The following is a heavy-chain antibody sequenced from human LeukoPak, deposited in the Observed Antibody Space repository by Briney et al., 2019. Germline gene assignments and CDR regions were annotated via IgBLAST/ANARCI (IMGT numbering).Heavy chain of an antibody. CDR3: AFEYSSSVNWFDP. J-gene: IGHJ5*02. V-gene: IGHV1-2*02. CDR1: GYTFTGYY. D-gene: IGHD6-6*01. Sequence: ASVKVSCKASGYTFTGYYIHWVRQAPGQGLEWMGWINPNSGGTNYAQKFQGRVTMTRDTSISTAYMELSRLRSDDTAVYYCAFEYSSSVNWFDPWGQGTLVTVSS. CDR2: INPNSGGT.